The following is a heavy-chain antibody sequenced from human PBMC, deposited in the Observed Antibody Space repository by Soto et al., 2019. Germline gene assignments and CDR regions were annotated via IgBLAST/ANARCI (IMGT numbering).Heavy chain of an antibody. CDR2: IFAGGGST. D-gene: IGHD3-10*01. V-gene: IGHV3-23*01. CDR1: GCTFSNYD. CDR3: AKDLIRGDGYIVFDY. J-gene: IGHJ4*02. Sequence: PGGSLRLSCAPSGCTFSNYDIFWVRQATGKGLERVSTIFAGGGSTYYADSVKGRFTISRDNSKNILFLQMDSLRAEDTAVYFCAKDLIRGDGYIVFDYWGQGTLVTVS.